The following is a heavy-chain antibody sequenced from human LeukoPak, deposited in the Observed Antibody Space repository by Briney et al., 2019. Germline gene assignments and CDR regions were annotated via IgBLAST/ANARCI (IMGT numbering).Heavy chain of an antibody. V-gene: IGHV1-18*01. CDR1: GYTFTSYG. D-gene: IGHD1-26*01. CDR3: ARDRREWELRRRNWFDP. Sequence: ASVKVSCKASGYTFTSYGISWVRQAPGQGLECMGWISAYNGNTNYAQKLQGRVTMTTDTSTSTAYMELRSLRSDDTAVYYCARDRREWELRRRNWFDPWGQGTLVTVSS. CDR2: ISAYNGNT. J-gene: IGHJ5*02.